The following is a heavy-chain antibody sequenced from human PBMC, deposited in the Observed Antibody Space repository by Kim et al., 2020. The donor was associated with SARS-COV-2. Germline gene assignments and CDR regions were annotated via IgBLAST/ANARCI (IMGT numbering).Heavy chain of an antibody. D-gene: IGHD2-2*01. Sequence: SETLSLTCTVSGGSISSYYWNWIRQPPGKGLEWIGYFYYSGGTNYNPSLKSRVTISVDTSKNQFSLNLNSVTAADTAVYYCARQERGCSSDSCYAKNFD. V-gene: IGHV4-59*08. J-gene: IGHJ4*01. CDR1: GGSISSYY. CDR2: FYYSGGT. CDR3: ARQERGCSSDSCYAKNFD.